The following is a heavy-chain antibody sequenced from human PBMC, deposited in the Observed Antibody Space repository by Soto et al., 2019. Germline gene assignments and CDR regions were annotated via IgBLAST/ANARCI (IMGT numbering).Heavy chain of an antibody. CDR2: INPNSGGT. V-gene: IGHV1-2*02. Sequence: ASVKVSCKASGYTFSGFYMHWVRQAPGQGLEWMGWINPNSGGTKSAEKFQGRVTMTRDTSISTAYMELSRLTSDDTAVYYCAGAAVTGTAGLDFWGQGTQVTVSS. CDR3: AGAAVTGTAGLDF. CDR1: GYTFSGFY. J-gene: IGHJ4*02. D-gene: IGHD6-19*01.